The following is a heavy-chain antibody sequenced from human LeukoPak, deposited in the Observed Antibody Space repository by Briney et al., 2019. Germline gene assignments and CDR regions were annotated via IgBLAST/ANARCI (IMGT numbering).Heavy chain of an antibody. V-gene: IGHV4-4*07. CDR1: GGSISIYY. J-gene: IGHJ5*02. CDR3: AKDVAQIVVVGGGGWFDP. Sequence: SETLSLTCTVSGGSISIYYWSWIRQPAGKGLEWIGRIYTSGSTNYNPSLKSRVTMSVDTAKNQFHLKLSSVTAADTAVYYRAKDVAQIVVVGGGGWFDPWGQGTLVTVSS. CDR2: IYTSGST. D-gene: IGHD2-2*01.